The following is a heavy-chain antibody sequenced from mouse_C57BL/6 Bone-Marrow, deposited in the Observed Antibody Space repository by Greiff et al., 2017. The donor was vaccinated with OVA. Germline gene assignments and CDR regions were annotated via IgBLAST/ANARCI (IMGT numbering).Heavy chain of an antibody. D-gene: IGHD2-3*01. Sequence: EVQLQQSGPVLVKPGASVKMSCKASGYTFTDYYMNWVKQSHGKSLEWIGVINPYNGGTSYNQKFKGKATLTVDKSSSTAYMELNSLTSEDSAVYYCARRGWLLGAYWGQGTLVTVSA. CDR2: INPYNGGT. J-gene: IGHJ3*01. CDR3: ARRGWLLGAY. CDR1: GYTFTDYY. V-gene: IGHV1-19*01.